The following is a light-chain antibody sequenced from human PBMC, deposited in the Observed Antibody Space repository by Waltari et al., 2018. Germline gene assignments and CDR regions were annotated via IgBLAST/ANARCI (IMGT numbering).Light chain of an antibody. V-gene: IGKV3-20*01. Sequence: EIVLTQSPGTLSLSAGERATLSCMASQTLNHNYLAWYQQKPGQSPGLLIFAASKRATGVPDRFSGSGSGTDFTLTISRLEPEDFAMYYCQQYGSSPYSFGQGARVDFK. CDR2: AAS. CDR3: QQYGSSPYS. CDR1: QTLNHNY. J-gene: IGKJ2*01.